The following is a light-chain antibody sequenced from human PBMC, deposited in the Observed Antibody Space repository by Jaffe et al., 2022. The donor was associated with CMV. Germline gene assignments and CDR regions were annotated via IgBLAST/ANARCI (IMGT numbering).Light chain of an antibody. CDR1: QGINNY. CDR3: QQYDSFPT. CDR2: DAS. Sequence: DIQMTQSPSSLSASVGDRITITCQASQGINNYLNWYQQKPGKAPKLLIYDASNLEIGVPSRFSGSGSGTDFTLTISSLQPEDFATYYCQQYDSFPTFGQGTRLEIK. J-gene: IGKJ5*01. V-gene: IGKV1-33*01.